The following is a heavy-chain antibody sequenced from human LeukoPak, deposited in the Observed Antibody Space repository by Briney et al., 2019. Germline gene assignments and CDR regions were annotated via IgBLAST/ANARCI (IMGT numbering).Heavy chain of an antibody. Sequence: GGSLRLSCTASGLTFSTSGFNWVRQAPGKGLGWVANIKQDGSEKYYVDSVKGRFTISRDNAKNSLYLQMNSLRAEDTAVYYCARDGSGSYSNLLYYYYYYMDVWGKGTTVTVSS. J-gene: IGHJ6*03. CDR2: IKQDGSEK. CDR1: GLTFSTSG. CDR3: ARDGSGSYSNLLYYYYYYMDV. D-gene: IGHD1-26*01. V-gene: IGHV3-7*01.